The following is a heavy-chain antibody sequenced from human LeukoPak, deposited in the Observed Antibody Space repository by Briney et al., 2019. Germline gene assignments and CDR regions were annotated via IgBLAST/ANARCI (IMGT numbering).Heavy chain of an antibody. V-gene: IGHV5-51*01. CDR1: GYSFTNW. Sequence: GESLKISCKGSGYSFTNWIAWVRQMPGEGLEWMGIIHPRDSDTRYSPPFQGQVTISVDKSISTAYLQWNSLKASDTAMYYCARPREGSGSYSDIWGQGTMVTVSS. CDR3: ARPREGSGSYSDI. D-gene: IGHD3-10*01. J-gene: IGHJ3*02. CDR2: IHPRDSDT.